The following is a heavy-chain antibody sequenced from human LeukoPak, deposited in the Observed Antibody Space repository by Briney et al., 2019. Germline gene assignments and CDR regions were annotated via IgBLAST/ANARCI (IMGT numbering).Heavy chain of an antibody. D-gene: IGHD5-24*01. CDR1: GGTFSSYA. Sequence: SVKVSCKASGGTFSSYAISWVRQAPGQGLEWMGRIIPILGIANYAQKFQGRVTITADKSTSTAYMELSSLRSEDTAVYYCARSFARGRDGYNLAYYYGMDVWGQGTTVTVSS. J-gene: IGHJ6*02. CDR2: IIPILGIA. CDR3: ARSFARGRDGYNLAYYYGMDV. V-gene: IGHV1-69*04.